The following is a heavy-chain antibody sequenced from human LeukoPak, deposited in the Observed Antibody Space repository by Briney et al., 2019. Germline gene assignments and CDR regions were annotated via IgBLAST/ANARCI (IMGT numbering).Heavy chain of an antibody. CDR3: AKMVREFYTISYYFDY. CDR1: GFTFSSYA. CDR2: ISGSGAGT. J-gene: IGHJ4*02. D-gene: IGHD2-8*01. V-gene: IGHV3-23*01. Sequence: GGSLRLSCAVSGFTFSSYAMDWVRQAPGKGLEWVSGISGSGAGTYYADSVKGRFTISRDNSKNTLYLQMNSLRAEDTAVYYCAKMVREFYTISYYFDYWGQGTLVTVSS.